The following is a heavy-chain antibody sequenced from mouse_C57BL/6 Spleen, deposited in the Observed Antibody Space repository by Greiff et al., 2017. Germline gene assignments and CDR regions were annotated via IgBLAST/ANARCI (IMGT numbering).Heavy chain of an antibody. Sequence: EVQLQQSGPELVKPGASVKISCKASGYTFTDYYMNWVKQSHGKSLEWIGDINPNNGGTSYNQKFKGKATLTVAKSSSTAYMELRSLTSEDSAVYYCARCSIYFDYWDEGTTLAVS. CDR1: GYTFTDYY. D-gene: IGHD6-1*01. CDR2: INPNNGGT. V-gene: IGHV1-26*01. CDR3: ARCSIYFDY. J-gene: IGHJ2*01.